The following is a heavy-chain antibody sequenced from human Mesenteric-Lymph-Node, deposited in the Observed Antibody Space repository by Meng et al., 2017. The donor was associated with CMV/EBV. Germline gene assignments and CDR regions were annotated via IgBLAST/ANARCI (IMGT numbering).Heavy chain of an antibody. V-gene: IGHV3-48*04. CDR1: GFTFSNSD. Sequence: GGSLRLSCAASGFTFSNSDMNWVRHAPGKGLEWISYISSSSSTIYYADSVKGRFTISRDNAKNSLYLQMNGLRAEDTAIYYCVRSRQEDYWGQGTLVTVSS. J-gene: IGHJ4*02. CDR2: ISSSSSTI. CDR3: VRSRQEDY.